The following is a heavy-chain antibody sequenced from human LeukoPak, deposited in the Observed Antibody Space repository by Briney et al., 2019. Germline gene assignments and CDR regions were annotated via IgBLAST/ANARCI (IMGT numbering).Heavy chain of an antibody. V-gene: IGHV4-59*01. D-gene: IGHD5-24*01. CDR2: IYYSGST. Sequence: SETLSLTCTVSGGSISSYYWSWIRQPPGKGLEWIGYIYYSGSTNYNPSLKSRVTISVDTSKNQFSLKLTSATAADTAVYYCAKYIGDGYNIDYWGQGTLVTVSS. CDR3: AKYIGDGYNIDY. J-gene: IGHJ4*02. CDR1: GGSISSYY.